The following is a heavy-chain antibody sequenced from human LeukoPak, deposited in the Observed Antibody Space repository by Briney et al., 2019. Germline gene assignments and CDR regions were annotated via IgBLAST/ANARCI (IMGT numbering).Heavy chain of an antibody. D-gene: IGHD1-26*01. V-gene: IGHV1-18*01. CDR2: ISAYNGNT. Sequence: ASVKVSCKASGYTFTSYGISWVRQAPGQGLEWMGWISAYNGNTNYAQKLQGRVTMTTDTSTSTAYMELRSLRSDDTAVYYCARDGPSVGAVYYFDYWGQGTLVTVSS. J-gene: IGHJ4*02. CDR3: ARDGPSVGAVYYFDY. CDR1: GYTFTSYG.